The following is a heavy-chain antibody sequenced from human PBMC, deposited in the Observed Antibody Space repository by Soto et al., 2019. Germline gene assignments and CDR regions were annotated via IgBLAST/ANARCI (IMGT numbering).Heavy chain of an antibody. V-gene: IGHV5-10-1*01. Sequence: PGESLKISCKGSGYSFTSYCISWVRQMPEKGLEWMGRIDPSDSYTNYSPSFQGHVTITADKSISTAYLQWSSLKASDTAMYYCARPAMVRGVASGMDVWGQGTTVTVS. CDR2: IDPSDSYT. J-gene: IGHJ6*02. D-gene: IGHD3-10*01. CDR1: GYSFTSYC. CDR3: ARPAMVRGVASGMDV.